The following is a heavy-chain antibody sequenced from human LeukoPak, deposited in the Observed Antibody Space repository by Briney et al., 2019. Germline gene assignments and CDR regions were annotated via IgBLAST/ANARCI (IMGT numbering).Heavy chain of an antibody. J-gene: IGHJ1*01. CDR1: GFTFSSYW. D-gene: IGHD6-6*01. Sequence: SGGSLRLSCAASGFTFSSYWMSWVRQAPGKGLEWVANIKQDGSEKYYVDSVKGRFTISRDNAKNSLYLQMNSLRAEDTAVYYCARDSRQLVLAEYFQHWGQGTLVTVSS. CDR2: IKQDGSEK. V-gene: IGHV3-7*01. CDR3: ARDSRQLVLAEYFQH.